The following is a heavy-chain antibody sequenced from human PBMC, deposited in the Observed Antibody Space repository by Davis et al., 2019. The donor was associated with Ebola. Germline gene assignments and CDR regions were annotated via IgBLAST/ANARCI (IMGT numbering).Heavy chain of an antibody. CDR3: ARGVATSPE. CDR1: GFTFSSYG. V-gene: IGHV3-30*03. J-gene: IGHJ4*02. CDR2: ISYDGSNK. Sequence: PGGSLRLSCAASGFTFSSYGMHWVRQAPGKGLEWVAVISYDGSNKYYADSVKGRFTISRDNSKNTLYLQMNSLRAEDTAVYYCARGVATSPEWGQGTLVTVSS. D-gene: IGHD5-24*01.